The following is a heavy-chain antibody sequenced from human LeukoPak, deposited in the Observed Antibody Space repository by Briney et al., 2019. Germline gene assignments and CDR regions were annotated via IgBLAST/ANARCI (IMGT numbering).Heavy chain of an antibody. CDR3: AKGRDSVAPGTRTPDY. CDR2: IDTGGGVT. D-gene: IGHD6-19*01. J-gene: IGHJ4*02. V-gene: IGHV3-23*01. CDR1: GFTFNNYA. Sequence: GGSLRLSCAASGFTFNNYAMNWVRQAPGKGLEWVSIIDTGGGVTFYADSVKGRFTISRDNSGNTLYLQMNSLRIEDTASYYCAKGRDSVAPGTRTPDYWGQGTLVTVSS.